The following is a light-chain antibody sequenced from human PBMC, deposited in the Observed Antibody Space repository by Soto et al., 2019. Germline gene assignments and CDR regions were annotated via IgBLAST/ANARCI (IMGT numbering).Light chain of an antibody. V-gene: IGKV3-20*01. CDR2: GTS. J-gene: IGKJ5*01. CDR3: QQYGSSIT. Sequence: EIVMTQFPATLSVSPGERVSLSCRASQNVRTNLAWYQQKPGQPPRLLIYGTSSRATGIPDRFSGSGSGTDFTLTISRLEPEDFAVYYCQQYGSSITFGQGTRLEIK. CDR1: QNVRTN.